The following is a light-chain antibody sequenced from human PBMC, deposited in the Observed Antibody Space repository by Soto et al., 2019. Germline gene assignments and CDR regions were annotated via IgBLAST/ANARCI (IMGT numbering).Light chain of an antibody. V-gene: IGLV2-14*03. CDR1: SSDVGGYNY. CDR3: CSYTSSNTVV. J-gene: IGLJ3*02. CDR2: DVN. Sequence: QSALTQPASVSGSLGQSITISCTGTSSDVGGYNYVSWYQHHPGKALKVLIYDVNNRPSGVSNRFSGSTSGSTASLTISGLQAEDEADYFCCSYTSSNTVVFGGGTKLTAL.